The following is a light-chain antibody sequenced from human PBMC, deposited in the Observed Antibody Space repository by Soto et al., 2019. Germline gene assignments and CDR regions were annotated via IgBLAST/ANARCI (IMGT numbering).Light chain of an antibody. CDR1: SSEVGGYKY. J-gene: IGLJ2*01. V-gene: IGLV2-14*01. Sequence: QSALTQPASVSGSPGQSITISCTGTSSEVGGYKYVSWYQQHPGKAPNLMIYEVSNRPSGVSHRFSGSKSGNTASLTISGLQAEDEADYYCSSYTSINTLVFGGGTKLTVL. CDR3: SSYTSINTLV. CDR2: EVS.